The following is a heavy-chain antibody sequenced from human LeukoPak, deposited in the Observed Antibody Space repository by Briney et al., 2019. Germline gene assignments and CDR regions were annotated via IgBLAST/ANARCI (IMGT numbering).Heavy chain of an antibody. CDR2: IYYSGST. Sequence: PSETLSLTCTVSGGSISSSSYYWGWIRQPPGKGLEWIGSIYYSGSTYYNPSLKSRVTISVDTSKNQFSLKLSSVTAADTAVYYCATSIAVAGYNFDYWGQGTLVTVSS. J-gene: IGHJ4*02. CDR3: ATSIAVAGYNFDY. V-gene: IGHV4-39*01. D-gene: IGHD6-19*01. CDR1: GGSISSSSYY.